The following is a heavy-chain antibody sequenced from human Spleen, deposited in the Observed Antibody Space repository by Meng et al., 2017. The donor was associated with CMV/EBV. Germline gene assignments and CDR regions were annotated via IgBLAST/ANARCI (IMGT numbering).Heavy chain of an antibody. CDR1: SFSGYY. CDR3: ARGRNYYDSSDSYYYFDY. CDR2: INHSGST. V-gene: IGHV4-34*01. D-gene: IGHD3-22*01. J-gene: IGHJ4*02. Sequence: SFSGYYWNWNRQPPGKGLEWIGEINHSGSTNYNPSLKSRVTISVDTSKNQFSLKLSFVTAADTAVYYCARGRNYYDSSDSYYYFDYWGRGTLVTVSS.